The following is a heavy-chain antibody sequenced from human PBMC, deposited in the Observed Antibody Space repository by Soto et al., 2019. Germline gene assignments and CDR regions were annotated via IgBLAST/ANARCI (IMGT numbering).Heavy chain of an antibody. V-gene: IGHV3-30-3*01. D-gene: IGHD6-13*01. CDR1: GFTFSSYA. Sequence: GGSLILSCAXSGFTFSSYAMHWVRQAPGKGLEWVAVISYDGSNKYYADSVKGRFTISRDNSKNTLYLQMNSLRAEDTAVYYCARDPWGIAAAGTFAGAFDIWGQGTMVTVSS. CDR3: ARDPWGIAAAGTFAGAFDI. CDR2: ISYDGSNK. J-gene: IGHJ3*02.